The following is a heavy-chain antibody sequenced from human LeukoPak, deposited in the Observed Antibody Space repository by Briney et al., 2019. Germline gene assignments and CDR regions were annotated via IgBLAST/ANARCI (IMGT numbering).Heavy chain of an antibody. J-gene: IGHJ3*02. V-gene: IGHV4-59*01. CDR2: IYYTGRI. Sequence: SSETLSLTCTVSGGSIRSYYWNWIRQTPGKGLEWIGHIYYTGRINYNPSLKSRVTISVDTSKNQCSLKLSSVTAADTAVYYCARDPEDDILAAFDIWGQGTMVTVSS. CDR3: ARDPEDDILAAFDI. CDR1: GGSIRSYY. D-gene: IGHD3-9*01.